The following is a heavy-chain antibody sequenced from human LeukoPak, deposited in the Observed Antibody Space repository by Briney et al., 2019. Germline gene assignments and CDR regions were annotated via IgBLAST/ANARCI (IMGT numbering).Heavy chain of an antibody. CDR3: ARVNDFWSGYFDY. V-gene: IGHV4-61*02. CDR2: IYTSGST. D-gene: IGHD3-3*01. Sequence: PSQTLSLTCTVSGGSISSGSYYGGWIRQPAGEGLEWIGRIYTSGSTNYNPTLKSRVTISVDTSTNQFSLKLSSVTAADTAAYYCARVNDFWSGYFDYWGQGTLVTVSS. J-gene: IGHJ4*02. CDR1: GGSISSGSYY.